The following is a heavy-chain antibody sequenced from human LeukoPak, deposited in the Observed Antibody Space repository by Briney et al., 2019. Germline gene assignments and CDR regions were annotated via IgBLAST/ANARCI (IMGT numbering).Heavy chain of an antibody. CDR3: ARDIVATMNNWFDP. CDR2: ISWNSGSI. D-gene: IGHD5-12*01. Sequence: GGSLRLSCAASGFTFDDYAMHWVRQAPGKGLEWVSGISWNSGSIGYADSVKGRFTISRDNAKNSLYLQMNSLRAEDTAVYYCARDIVATMNNWFDPWGQGTLVTVSS. J-gene: IGHJ5*02. V-gene: IGHV3-9*01. CDR1: GFTFDDYA.